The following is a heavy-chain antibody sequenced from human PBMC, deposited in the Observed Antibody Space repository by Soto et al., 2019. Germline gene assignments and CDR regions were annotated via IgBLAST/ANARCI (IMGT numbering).Heavy chain of an antibody. J-gene: IGHJ4*01. V-gene: IGHV2-5*02. D-gene: IGHD2-21*02. CDR2: IYWDDDK. CDR1: GFSLSTSGVG. CDR3: ARRRTKCGGNCYSGFVY. Sequence: QITLKESGPTLVKPTQTLTLTCTFSGFSLSTSGVGVGWIRQPPGKALEWLALIYWDDDKRYSPSLKSRLTITKDTSKNQVVITMINMGPVNTATYYCARRRTKCGGNCYSGFVYWGQVTLVTVS.